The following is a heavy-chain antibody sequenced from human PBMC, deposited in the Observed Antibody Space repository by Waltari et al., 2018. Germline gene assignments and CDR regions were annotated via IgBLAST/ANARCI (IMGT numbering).Heavy chain of an antibody. CDR2: IYHSGST. CDR1: GYSISRGYS. Sequence: QVQLQESGPGLVKPSETLSLPCDVSGYSISRGYSWGWIRQPPGKGLEWIGSIYHSGSTYQNPSLKSRLTISLDTSKNQFSLKLSSVTAADTAVFYCARHPEQLVGYWYFDLWGRGTLVTVSS. D-gene: IGHD6-6*01. CDR3: ARHPEQLVGYWYFDL. J-gene: IGHJ2*01. V-gene: IGHV4-38-2*01.